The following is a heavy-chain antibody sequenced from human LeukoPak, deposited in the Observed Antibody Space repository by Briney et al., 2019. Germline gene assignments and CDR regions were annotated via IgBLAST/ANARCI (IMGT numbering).Heavy chain of an antibody. D-gene: IGHD6-19*01. CDR1: GGSISSYY. Sequence: PTETLSLTCTVSGGSISSYYWNWIRQPPGKGLEWIGYIYYSGSTSYNPSLKSRVTISVDTSKNQFSLKLSSVTAADTAVYYCARDANYSSGIGAFDIWGQGTMVTVSS. V-gene: IGHV4-59*01. CDR2: IYYSGST. J-gene: IGHJ3*02. CDR3: ARDANYSSGIGAFDI.